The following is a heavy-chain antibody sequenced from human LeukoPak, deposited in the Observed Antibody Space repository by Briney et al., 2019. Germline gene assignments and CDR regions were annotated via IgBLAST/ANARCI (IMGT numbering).Heavy chain of an antibody. CDR2: VSDTT. J-gene: IGHJ5*02. CDR1: GFTFSSFA. V-gene: IGHV3-23*01. CDR3: ARSRGPGSHGFDP. D-gene: IGHD3-10*01. Sequence: GGSLRLSCAASGFTFSSFALSWVRQAPGKGREWVSTVSDTTYYADSVRGRFTISREDSKNTLYLQMDSLRAEDTAIYFCARSRGPGSHGFDPWGQGTLVTVSS.